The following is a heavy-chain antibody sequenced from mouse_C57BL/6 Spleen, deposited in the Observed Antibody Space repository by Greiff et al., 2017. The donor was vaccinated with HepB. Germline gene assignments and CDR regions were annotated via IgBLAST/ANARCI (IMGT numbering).Heavy chain of an antibody. CDR2: ISSGSSTI. D-gene: IGHD2-3*01. V-gene: IGHV5-17*01. J-gene: IGHJ1*03. CDR3: ARGLLRYFDV. CDR1: GFTFSDYG. Sequence: EVKLVESGGGLVKPGGSLKLSCAASGFTFSDYGMHWVRQAPEKGLEWVAYISSGSSTIYYADTVKGRFTISRDNAKNTLFLQMTSLRSEDTAMYYCARGLLRYFDVWGTGTTVTVSS.